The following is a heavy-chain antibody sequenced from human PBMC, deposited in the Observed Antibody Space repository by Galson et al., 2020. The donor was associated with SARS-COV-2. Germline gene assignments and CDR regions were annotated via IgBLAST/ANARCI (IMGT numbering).Heavy chain of an antibody. CDR2: IYYRGST. D-gene: IGHD6-13*01. J-gene: IGHJ6*02. V-gene: IGHV4-59*01. CDR1: GGSISSYY. CDR3: ARERYSSSWDYYGMDV. Sequence: SETLSLTCTVSGGSISSYYWSWIRQPPGKGLEWIGNIYYRGSTNYNPSLKSRVTISVETSKNHFSLKVSSVTAADTAVYYCARERYSSSWDYYGMDVWGQGTTVTVSS.